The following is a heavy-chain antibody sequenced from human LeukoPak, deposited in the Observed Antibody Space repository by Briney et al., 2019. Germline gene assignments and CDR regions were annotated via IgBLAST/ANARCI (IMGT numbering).Heavy chain of an antibody. V-gene: IGHV3-48*01. CDR2: IDSRSGST. D-gene: IGHD3-22*01. J-gene: IGHJ4*02. CDR3: ARGGSRYDN. Sequence: GGSLRLSCADSQFTFSHFNMNWVRQPPGKGLEWVSYIDSRSGSTFYADSVKGRFTISRDNAKNSLYLQMNGLRVEDTAVYYCARGGSRYDNWGQGTLVTVSS. CDR1: QFTFSHFN.